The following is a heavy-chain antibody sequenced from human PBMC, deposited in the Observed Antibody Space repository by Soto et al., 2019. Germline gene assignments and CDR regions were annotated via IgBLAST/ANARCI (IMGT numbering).Heavy chain of an antibody. J-gene: IGHJ4*02. Sequence: GGSLRLSCAASGFTFSSYSMNWVRQAPGKGLEWVSSISSSSSYIYYADSVKGRFTISRDNAKNSLYLQMNSLRAEDTAVYYCARTDGRGVIKGDFDYWGQGTLVTVSS. D-gene: IGHD3-10*01. V-gene: IGHV3-21*01. CDR2: ISSSSSYI. CDR3: ARTDGRGVIKGDFDY. CDR1: GFTFSSYS.